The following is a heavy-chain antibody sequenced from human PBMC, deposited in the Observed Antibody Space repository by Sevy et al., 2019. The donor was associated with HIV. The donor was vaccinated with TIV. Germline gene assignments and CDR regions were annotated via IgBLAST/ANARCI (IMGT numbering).Heavy chain of an antibody. CDR1: GYTLTEFS. D-gene: IGHD3-22*01. CDR2: FDPEDGER. Sequence: ASVKVSCKVSGYTLTEFSIHWVRQTPGKGLEWMGTFDPEDGERIYAQMFQGRVTMTEDTSTDTAYLGLSSLRSEDTAVYYCSTTKDYYESSGSPFDFWGQGTLVTVSS. V-gene: IGHV1-24*01. CDR3: STTKDYYESSGSPFDF. J-gene: IGHJ4*02.